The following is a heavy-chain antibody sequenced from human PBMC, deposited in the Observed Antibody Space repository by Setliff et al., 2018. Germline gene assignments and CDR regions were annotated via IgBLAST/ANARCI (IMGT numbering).Heavy chain of an antibody. J-gene: IGHJ4*02. D-gene: IGHD2-2*01. Sequence: SETLSLTCTVSGGSISSGSYYWSWIRQPAGKGLEWIGEINHSRSTNYNPSLKSRVTISVDTSKNQFSLKLSSVTAADTAVYYCARPQYCSSTSCYEDYWGQGTLVTVSS. V-gene: IGHV4-61*09. CDR1: GGSISSGSYY. CDR3: ARPQYCSSTSCYEDY. CDR2: INHSRST.